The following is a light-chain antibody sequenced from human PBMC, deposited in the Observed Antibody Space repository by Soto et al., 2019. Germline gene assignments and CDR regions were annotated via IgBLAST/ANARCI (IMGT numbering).Light chain of an antibody. CDR1: QSVSSY. CDR3: QQRSNWV. Sequence: EIVLTQSPATLSLSPGERATLSCRASQSVSSYLAWYQQKPGQAPRLLIYDASNRTTGIPARFSGSGSGTDFTLPISSLEPEDFAVYYCQQRSNWVFGPGTKVDIK. J-gene: IGKJ3*01. V-gene: IGKV3-11*01. CDR2: DAS.